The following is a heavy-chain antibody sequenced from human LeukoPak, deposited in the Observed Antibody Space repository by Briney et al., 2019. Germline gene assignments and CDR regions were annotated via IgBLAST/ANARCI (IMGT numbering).Heavy chain of an antibody. CDR3: ARRWWQQLVVTLFDY. V-gene: IGHV3-7*01. J-gene: IGHJ4*02. Sequence: PGGSLRLSCAASGFTFSSYSMNWVRQAPGKGLEWVANIKQDGSEKYYVDSVKGRFTISRDNTKNSLYLQMNSLRAEDTAVYYCARRWWQQLVVTLFDYWGQGTLVTVSS. CDR1: GFTFSSYS. CDR2: IKQDGSEK. D-gene: IGHD6-13*01.